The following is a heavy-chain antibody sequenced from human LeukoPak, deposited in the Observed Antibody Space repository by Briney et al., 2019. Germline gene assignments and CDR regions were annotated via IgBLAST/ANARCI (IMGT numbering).Heavy chain of an antibody. CDR1: GYSFSDNY. CDR3: GGGKDDNTSHYDGFDV. CDR2: INHKSGDT. V-gene: IGHV1-2*02. J-gene: IGHJ3*01. Sequence: APLKVSCKASGYSFSDNYIHWVRHAPGQGLEYMGWINHKSGDTNFSNRFKGRDIITSDTSISTAYIEIRKLRTDAASVNFCGGGKDDNTSHYDGFDVWGRGRMVIVSS. D-gene: IGHD3-22*01.